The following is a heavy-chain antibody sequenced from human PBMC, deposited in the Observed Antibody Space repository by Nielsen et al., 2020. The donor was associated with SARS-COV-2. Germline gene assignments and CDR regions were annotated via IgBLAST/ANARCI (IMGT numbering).Heavy chain of an antibody. D-gene: IGHD4-17*01. Sequence: WIRQPPGKGLVWVSSVSGTSRYIYYADSVKGRFPISRDNAKNSLYLEMNSLRVEDTAVYYCARSLYGDYGIDSWGQGTLVTVSS. J-gene: IGHJ4*02. V-gene: IGHV3-21*01. CDR2: VSGTSRYI. CDR3: ARSLYGDYGIDS.